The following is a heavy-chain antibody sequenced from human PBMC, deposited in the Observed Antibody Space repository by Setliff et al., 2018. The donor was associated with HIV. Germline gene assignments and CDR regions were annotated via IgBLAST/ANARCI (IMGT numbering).Heavy chain of an antibody. CDR3: NKVGYCSSASCYASDY. D-gene: IGHD2-2*01. CDR2: IRTKANSYAT. CDR1: GFSFSNSA. J-gene: IGHJ4*02. V-gene: IGHV3-73*01. Sequence: GGSLRLSCAASGFSFSNSAMHWVRQASGKGLEWVGRIRTKANSYATAYGAAVKGRFTNSRDDSKNTAYLKMNSLKTEDTAVYYCNKVGYCSSASCYASDYWGQGTLVTVSS.